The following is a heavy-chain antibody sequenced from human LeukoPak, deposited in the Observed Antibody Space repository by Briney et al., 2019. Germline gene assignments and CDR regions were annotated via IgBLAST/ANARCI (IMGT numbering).Heavy chain of an antibody. V-gene: IGHV1-8*01. CDR3: ARGNKDYGDYARGLSDY. D-gene: IGHD4-17*01. Sequence: VASVKVSCKASGYTFTSFDINWVRQATGQGLEWMGWTNPNSGNTGYAQKFQGRVTMTRNTSITTAYMELSSLRSEDTAVYYCARGNKDYGDYARGLSDYWGQGTLVTVSS. CDR2: TNPNSGNT. CDR1: GYTFTSFD. J-gene: IGHJ4*02.